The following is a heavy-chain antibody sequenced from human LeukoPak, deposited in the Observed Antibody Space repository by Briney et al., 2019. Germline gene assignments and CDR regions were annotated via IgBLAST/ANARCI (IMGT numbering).Heavy chain of an antibody. D-gene: IGHD1-26*01. V-gene: IGHV3-48*03. Sequence: PGGSLRLSCEGSGFTFSTSEINWVRQAPGKGLEWISYTNGGGNVNFYADSVKGRFKISRDNAKNFLYLQMNGLRAEDTATYYCAKEILLARGDAFDIWGQGTLVIVSS. J-gene: IGHJ3*02. CDR1: GFTFSTSE. CDR3: AKEILLARGDAFDI. CDR2: TNGGGNVN.